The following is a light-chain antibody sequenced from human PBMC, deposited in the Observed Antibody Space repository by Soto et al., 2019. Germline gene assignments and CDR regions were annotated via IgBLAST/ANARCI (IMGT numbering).Light chain of an antibody. CDR2: DVS. J-gene: IGLJ1*01. CDR1: SSDVGGYNY. Sequence: QSVLTQPRSVSGSPGQSVTISCTGTSSDVGGYNYVSWYQQHPGKAPKLMIYDVSQRPSGVPDRLSGSKSDNTASLTISGLQAEDEADYYCCSYAGSYTLYVFGTGTKVTVL. V-gene: IGLV2-11*01. CDR3: CSYAGSYTLYV.